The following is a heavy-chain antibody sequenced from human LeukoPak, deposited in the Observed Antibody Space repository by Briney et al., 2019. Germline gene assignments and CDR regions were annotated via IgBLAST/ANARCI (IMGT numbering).Heavy chain of an antibody. D-gene: IGHD3-10*01. CDR3: ARALFAGAFYGMDV. J-gene: IGHJ6*02. V-gene: IGHV3-23*01. Sequence: GGSLRLSCEVSGLGFSSYAMSWVRQAPGKGPEWVSVIRESGGSTAYADSVTGRFTISRDNSKKTLYLQMNSLRAVDTAVYYCARALFAGAFYGMDVWGQGTTVTASS. CDR2: IRESGGST. CDR1: GLGFSSYA.